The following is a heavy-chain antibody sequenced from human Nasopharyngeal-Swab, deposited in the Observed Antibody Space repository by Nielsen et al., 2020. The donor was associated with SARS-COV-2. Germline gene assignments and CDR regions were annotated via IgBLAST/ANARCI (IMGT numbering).Heavy chain of an antibody. Sequence: SVKVSCKASGGTFSSYAISWVRQAPGQGLEWMGGIIPIFGTANYAQKFQGRVTITADESTSTAYMELSSLRSEDTAVYYCARERNCSGGSCYSGWFDPWGQGTLVTVSS. CDR1: GGTFSSYA. D-gene: IGHD2-15*01. V-gene: IGHV1-69*13. CDR3: ARERNCSGGSCYSGWFDP. J-gene: IGHJ5*02. CDR2: IIPIFGTA.